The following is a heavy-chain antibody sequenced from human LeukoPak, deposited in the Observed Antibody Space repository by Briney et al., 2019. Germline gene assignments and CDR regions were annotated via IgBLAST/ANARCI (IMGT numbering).Heavy chain of an antibody. V-gene: IGHV4-31*03. CDR2: IYYSGST. J-gene: IGHJ4*02. CDR3: ARAYGDYGPFDY. Sequence: PSETLSLTCTVSGGSISSGGYYWSWIRQHPGKGLEWIGYIYYSGSTYYSPSLKSRVTISVDTSKNQFSLKLSSVTAADTAVYYCARAYGDYGPFDYWGQGTLVTVSS. CDR1: GGSISSGGYY. D-gene: IGHD4-17*01.